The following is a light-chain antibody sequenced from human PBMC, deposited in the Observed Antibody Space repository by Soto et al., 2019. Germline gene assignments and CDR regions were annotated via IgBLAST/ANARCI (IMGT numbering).Light chain of an antibody. CDR3: QKYTTVPA. J-gene: IGKJ4*01. CDR2: AAS. CDR1: QGISNY. Sequence: DIQMTQSPSSLSASVGDRVTITCRASQGISNYLAWYQQIPGKVPKLLISAASTLQSGVPSRFSGSGSGTDFTLTISSLQPEDAATYYRQKYTTVPAFGGGTKVEIK. V-gene: IGKV1-27*01.